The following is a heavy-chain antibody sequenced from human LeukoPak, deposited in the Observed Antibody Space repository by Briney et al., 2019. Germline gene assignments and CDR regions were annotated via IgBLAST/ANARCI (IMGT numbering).Heavy chain of an antibody. J-gene: IGHJ4*02. V-gene: IGHV1-69*13. Sequence: GASVKVSCKASGGTFNTYTITWLRQAPGQGLEWMGGIIPIFGTPDYAQKFQDRVTINADESTNTAYMELSSLRSGDTAVYYCARGPPGTRTYFDYWGQGTLVTVFS. CDR3: ARGPPGTRTYFDY. CDR2: IIPIFGTP. D-gene: IGHD1-7*01. CDR1: GGTFNTYT.